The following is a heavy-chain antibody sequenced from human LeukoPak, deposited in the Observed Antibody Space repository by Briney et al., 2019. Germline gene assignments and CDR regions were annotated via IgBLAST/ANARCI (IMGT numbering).Heavy chain of an antibody. CDR3: ARHAPPYCSSTSCYNRVPDY. Sequence: GSLRLSCAASGFTFSSYAMSWIRQPPGKGLEWIGSIYYSGSTYYNPSLKSRVTISVDTSKNQFSLKLSSVTAADTAVYYCARHAPPYCSSTSCYNRVPDYWGQGTLVTVSS. J-gene: IGHJ4*02. CDR2: IYYSGST. D-gene: IGHD2-2*02. V-gene: IGHV4-39*01. CDR1: GFTFSSYA.